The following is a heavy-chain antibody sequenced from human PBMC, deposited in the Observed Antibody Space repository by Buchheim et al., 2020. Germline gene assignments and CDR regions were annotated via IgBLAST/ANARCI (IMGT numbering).Heavy chain of an antibody. CDR1: GGSISSSSYY. V-gene: IGHV4-39*01. CDR2: IYYSGST. D-gene: IGHD6-19*01. Sequence: QLQLQESGPGLVKPSETLSLTCTVSGGSISSSSYYWGWIRQPPGKGLEWIGSIYYSGSTYYNPSLKSRVTISVDTSKNQFSLKLSSVTAADTAVYYCASWTDYTVVTYSSGWFIGDYWGQGTL. CDR3: ASWTDYTVVTYSSGWFIGDY. J-gene: IGHJ4*02.